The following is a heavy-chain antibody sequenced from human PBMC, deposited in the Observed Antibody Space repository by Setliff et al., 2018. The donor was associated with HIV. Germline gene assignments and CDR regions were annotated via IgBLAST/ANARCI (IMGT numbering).Heavy chain of an antibody. CDR3: ATDRILGYCSSTSCSNAFDI. CDR2: FDPEDGET. V-gene: IGHV1-24*01. CDR1: GYTLTELS. D-gene: IGHD2-2*01. Sequence: ASVKVSCKVSGYTLTELSMHWVRQAPGKGLEWMGGFDPEDGETIYAQKFQGGVTMTEDTSTDTAYMELSSLRSEDTAVYYCATDRILGYCSSTSCSNAFDIWGQGTVVTVSS. J-gene: IGHJ3*02.